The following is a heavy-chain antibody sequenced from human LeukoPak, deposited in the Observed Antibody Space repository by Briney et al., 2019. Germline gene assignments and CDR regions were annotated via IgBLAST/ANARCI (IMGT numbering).Heavy chain of an antibody. CDR3: ARDGGRCGYSSGWCLFDY. Sequence: SVKVSCKASGGTFSSYAISWVRQAPGQGLEWMGRIIPIFGTANYAQKFQGRVTITADKSTSTAYMEPSSLRSEDTAVYYCARDGGRCGYSSGWCLFDYWGQGTLVTVSS. J-gene: IGHJ4*02. D-gene: IGHD6-19*01. CDR2: IIPIFGTA. CDR1: GGTFSSYA. V-gene: IGHV1-69*06.